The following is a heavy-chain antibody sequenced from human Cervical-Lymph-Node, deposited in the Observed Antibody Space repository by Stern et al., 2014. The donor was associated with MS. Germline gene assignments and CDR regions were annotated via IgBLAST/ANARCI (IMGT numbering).Heavy chain of an antibody. V-gene: IGHV4-61*02. Sequence: QVQLQESGPGLVKPSQTLSLTCTVSGGSISSGSYYWSWIRPPAGKGLEWIGRLYTSGSTNYNPSLTSRVTISVATSKNQFSLKRPCGPAADTAVYYCARDCRLRYFDNYGMDAWGQGTTVTVSS. D-gene: IGHD3-9*01. CDR1: GGSISSGSYY. J-gene: IGHJ6*02. CDR2: LYTSGST. CDR3: ARDCRLRYFDNYGMDA.